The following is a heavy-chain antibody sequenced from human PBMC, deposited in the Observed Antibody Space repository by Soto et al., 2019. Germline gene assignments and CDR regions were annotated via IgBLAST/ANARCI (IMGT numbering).Heavy chain of an antibody. Sequence: ASVKVSCKASGYTFTSYGISWVRQAPGQGLEWMGWISAYNGNTNYAQKLQGRVTMTTDTSTSTAYMELRSLRSDDTAVYYCARDRYDYVWGSYRSTYYYGMDVWGQGTTVTVSS. CDR1: GYTFTSYG. CDR3: ARDRYDYVWGSYRSTYYYGMDV. D-gene: IGHD3-16*02. CDR2: ISAYNGNT. V-gene: IGHV1-18*01. J-gene: IGHJ6*02.